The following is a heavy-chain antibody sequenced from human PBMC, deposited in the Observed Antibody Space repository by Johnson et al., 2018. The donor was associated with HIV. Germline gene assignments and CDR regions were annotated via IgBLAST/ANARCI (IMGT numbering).Heavy chain of an antibody. CDR2: ISWDGDST. J-gene: IGHJ3*02. CDR3: ARAVYSSSSSCAFDI. D-gene: IGHD6-6*01. CDR1: GFTFSRYA. Sequence: QVQLVESGGGVVQPGRSLRLSCAASGFTFSRYAIHWVRQAPGKGLEWVSLISWDGDSTYYADSLKGRFTISRDHANNTLYLQMNSLRAEDTAVYYCARAVYSSSSSCAFDIWGQGTMVTVSS. V-gene: IGHV3-NL1*01.